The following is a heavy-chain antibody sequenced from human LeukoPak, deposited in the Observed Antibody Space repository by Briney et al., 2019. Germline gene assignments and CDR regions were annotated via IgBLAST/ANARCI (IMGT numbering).Heavy chain of an antibody. CDR3: ARGEYLVAIDY. Sequence: PSETLSLTCAVYGGSFSGYYWSWIRQPPGKGLEWIGEINHSGSTNYNPSLKSRVTISVDTSKNQFSLKLSSVTAADTAVYYCARGEYLVAIDYWGQGTLVTVSS. CDR1: GGSFSGYY. D-gene: IGHD5-12*01. J-gene: IGHJ4*02. CDR2: INHSGST. V-gene: IGHV4-34*01.